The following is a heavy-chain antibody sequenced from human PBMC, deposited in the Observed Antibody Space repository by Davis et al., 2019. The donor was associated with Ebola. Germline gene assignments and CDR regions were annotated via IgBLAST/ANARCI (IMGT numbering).Heavy chain of an antibody. CDR3: ARTAWYDFWSGYPHYFDY. CDR1: GFTFDTYG. CDR2: IYSGGST. Sequence: GESLKISCAASGFTFDTYGMSWVRQAPGKGLEWVTVIYSGGSTYYADSVKGRFTISRHNSKNSLYLQMNSLRAEDTAVYYCARTAWYDFWSGYPHYFDYWGQGTLVTVSS. V-gene: IGHV3-53*01. J-gene: IGHJ4*02. D-gene: IGHD3-3*01.